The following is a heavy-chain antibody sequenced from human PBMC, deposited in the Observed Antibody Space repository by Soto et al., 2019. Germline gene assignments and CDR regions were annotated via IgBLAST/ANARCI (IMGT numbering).Heavy chain of an antibody. CDR3: AIHSGSYPDAFDI. Sequence: PSETLSLTCTVSGGSISSSSYYWGWIRQPPGKGLEWIGSIYYSGSTYYNPSLKSRVTISVDTSKNQFSLKLSSVTAADTAVYYCAIHSGSYPDAFDIWGQGTMVTVS. CDR2: IYYSGST. J-gene: IGHJ3*02. CDR1: GGSISSSSYY. D-gene: IGHD1-26*01. V-gene: IGHV4-39*01.